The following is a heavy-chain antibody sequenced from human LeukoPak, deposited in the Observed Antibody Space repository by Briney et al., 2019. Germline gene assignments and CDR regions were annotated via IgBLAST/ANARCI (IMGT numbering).Heavy chain of an antibody. CDR1: GFTFSDYY. D-gene: IGHD2-15*01. CDR3: NAYCSGGSCYQFDY. J-gene: IGHJ4*02. V-gene: IGHV3-11*04. Sequence: PGGSLRLSCAASGFTFSDYYMSWIRQAPGKGLEWVSYISSSGSTIYYADSVKGRFTISRDNAKNSLYLQMNSLRAEDTAVYYCNAYCSGGSCYQFDYWGQGTLVTVSS. CDR2: ISSSGSTI.